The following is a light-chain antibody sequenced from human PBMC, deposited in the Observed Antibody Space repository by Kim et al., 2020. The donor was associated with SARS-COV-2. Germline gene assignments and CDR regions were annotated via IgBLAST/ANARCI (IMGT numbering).Light chain of an antibody. CDR3: QQYNNWPRWT. CDR2: GAS. J-gene: IGKJ1*01. V-gene: IGKV3-15*01. CDR1: QSVSSN. Sequence: EIVMTQSPATLSVSPGERATISCRASQSVSSNLAWYQQKPGQAPRLLIYGASTRATGIPARFSGSGSGTEFTLTISSLQSEDFAVYYCQQYNNWPRWTFGQGTKVDIK.